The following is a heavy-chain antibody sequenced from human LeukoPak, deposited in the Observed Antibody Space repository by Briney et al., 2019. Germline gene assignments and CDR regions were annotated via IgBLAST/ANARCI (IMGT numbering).Heavy chain of an antibody. D-gene: IGHD3-10*01. CDR3: ARGAVTMVRGVIIGF. CDR2: INPNSGGT. V-gene: IGHV1-2*02. Sequence: ASVTVSCKASGYTFTGYYMHWVRQAPGQGLEWMGWINPNSGGTNYAQKFQGRVTMTRDTSISTAYMELSRLRSDDTAVYYCARGAVTMVRGVIIGFWGQGTLVTVSS. CDR1: GYTFTGYY. J-gene: IGHJ4*02.